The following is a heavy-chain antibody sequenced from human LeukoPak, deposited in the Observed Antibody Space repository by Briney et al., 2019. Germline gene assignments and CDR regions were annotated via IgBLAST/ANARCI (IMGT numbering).Heavy chain of an antibody. CDR1: GYSFTSSW. CDR3: ARPRGYNYGTYFDY. Sequence: GESLKISCKGSGYSFTSSWIGWLRQMPGKGLEWMGIIYPGDSDIKYSPSFQGQVTISADKSISTAYLQWGSLKASDTAMYYCARPRGYNYGTYFDYWGQGTLVAVSS. D-gene: IGHD5-18*01. J-gene: IGHJ4*02. V-gene: IGHV5-51*01. CDR2: IYPGDSDI.